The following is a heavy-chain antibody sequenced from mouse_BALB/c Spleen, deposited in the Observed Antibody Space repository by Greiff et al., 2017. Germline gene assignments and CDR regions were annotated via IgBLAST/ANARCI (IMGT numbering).Heavy chain of an antibody. D-gene: IGHD2-4*01. Sequence: VQLQQSGPELVKPGASVKISCKASGYAFSSSWMNWVKQRPGQGLEWIGRIYPGDGDTNYNGKFKGKATLTADKSSSTAYMQLSSLTSVDSAVYFCAREGDVGLRRGRDYAMDYWGQGTSVTVSS. CDR1: GYAFSSSW. V-gene: IGHV1-82*01. J-gene: IGHJ4*01. CDR3: AREGDVGLRRGRDYAMDY. CDR2: IYPGDGDT.